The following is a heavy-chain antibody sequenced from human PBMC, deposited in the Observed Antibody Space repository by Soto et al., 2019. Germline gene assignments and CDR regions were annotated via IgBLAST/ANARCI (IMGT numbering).Heavy chain of an antibody. J-gene: IGHJ4*02. CDR1: GFTFDDYA. D-gene: IGHD3-3*01. Sequence: GGSLRLSCAASGFTFDDYAMHWVRQAPGKGLEWVSGISWNSGSIGYADSVKGRFTISRDNAKNSLYLQMNSLRAEDTALYYCAKAGNFWSGYYTYYFDYWGQGTLVTVSS. CDR3: AKAGNFWSGYYTYYFDY. CDR2: ISWNSGSI. V-gene: IGHV3-9*01.